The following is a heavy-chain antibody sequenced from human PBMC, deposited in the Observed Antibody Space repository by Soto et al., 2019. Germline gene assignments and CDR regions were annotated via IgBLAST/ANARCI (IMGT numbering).Heavy chain of an antibody. CDR3: ARSSSWSYNWFDP. D-gene: IGHD6-13*01. V-gene: IGHV1-3*05. CDR1: GYTFTSYA. J-gene: IGHJ5*02. Sequence: QVQLVQSGAEEKKPGASVKVSCKASGYTFTSYAMHWVRQAPGQRLEWMGWINAGNGNTKYSQKFQGRVTITRDTSASTAYMERSSLRSEATAVYYCARSSSWSYNWFDPWGQGTLVTVSS. CDR2: INAGNGNT.